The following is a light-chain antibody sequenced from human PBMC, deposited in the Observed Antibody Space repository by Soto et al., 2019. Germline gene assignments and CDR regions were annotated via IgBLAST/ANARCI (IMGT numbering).Light chain of an antibody. V-gene: IGLV2-14*03. CDR2: DVT. CDR3: SSYSSSTTPVV. CDR1: SSDVGDFNY. J-gene: IGLJ2*01. Sequence: QSALTQPASVSGSPGRSVTISFTGTSSDVGDFNYVSWYQHLPGRAPKLIIYDVTNRPSGISYRFSASKSGRTASLTISGLQDEDEADYYCSSYSSSTTPVVFGGGTKRTVL.